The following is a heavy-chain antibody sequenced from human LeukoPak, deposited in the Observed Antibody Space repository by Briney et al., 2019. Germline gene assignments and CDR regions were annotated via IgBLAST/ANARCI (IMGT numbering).Heavy chain of an antibody. D-gene: IGHD6-13*01. V-gene: IGHV3-48*04. CDR3: ARGIGSSSWPLAL. CDR1: GFIFSSHG. J-gene: IGHJ4*02. Sequence: GGSLRLSCAASGFIFSSHGMNWVRQAPGKGLEWVSYISSSGRTIYYADSVKGRFTFSRDNAKNSLYLQMNSLRAEDTAVYYCARGIGSSSWPLALWGQGTLVTVSS. CDR2: ISSSGRTI.